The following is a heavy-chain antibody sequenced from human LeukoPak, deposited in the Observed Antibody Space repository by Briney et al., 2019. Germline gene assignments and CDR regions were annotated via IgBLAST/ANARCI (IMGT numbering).Heavy chain of an antibody. D-gene: IGHD3-22*01. J-gene: IGHJ4*02. CDR2: ISSSGSTI. V-gene: IGHV3-11*04. CDR1: GFTFSDYY. CDR3: ARVDATYYYDSSGYYLDY. Sequence: GGSLRLSCAASGFTFSDYYMSWIRQAPGKGLEWVSYISSSGSTIYYADSVKGRFTISRDNAKTSLYLQMTSLRAEDTAVYYCARVDATYYYDSSGYYLDYWGQGTLVTVSS.